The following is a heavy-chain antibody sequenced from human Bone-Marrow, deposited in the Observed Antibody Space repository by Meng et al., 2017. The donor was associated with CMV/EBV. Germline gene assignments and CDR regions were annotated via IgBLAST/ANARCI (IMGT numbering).Heavy chain of an antibody. D-gene: IGHD6-13*01. Sequence: GGSLRLSCAASGFTFSYYYMSGVRQAPGKGLEWVAFIRYDGSNKYYADSVKGRFTISRDNSKNTLYLQMNSLRAEDTAVYYCARDPGSSSWYYFDYWGQGTLVTVSS. V-gene: IGHV3-30*02. CDR1: GFTFSYYY. CDR2: IRYDGSNK. J-gene: IGHJ4*02. CDR3: ARDPGSSSWYYFDY.